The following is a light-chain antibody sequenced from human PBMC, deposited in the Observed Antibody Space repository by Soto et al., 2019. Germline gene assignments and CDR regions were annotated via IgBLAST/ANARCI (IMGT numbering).Light chain of an antibody. CDR3: QQRGDCTPFT. Sequence: FTHTAVTLCVSPVASASLSCRASQSVSSNLAWYQQKPGRTPRLLLYATSTRAAGIPARFSGSGSGTDFTLTISSLEPEDFAVYYCQQRGDCTPFTFGQGTRLEI. J-gene: IGKJ5*01. CDR1: QSVSSN. CDR2: ATS. V-gene: IGKV3-11*01.